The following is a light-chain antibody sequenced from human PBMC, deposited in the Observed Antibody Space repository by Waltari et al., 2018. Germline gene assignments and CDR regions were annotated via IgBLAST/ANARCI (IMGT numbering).Light chain of an antibody. J-gene: IGKJ4*01. CDR2: DVS. CDR3: MQNIQIPVS. Sequence: DIVMTQTPLSLSVTPGQAASISCTSSQSLLHSDGKTHLYWYLQKPGQPPQLLIYDVSNRFSGVPERFSGGGSGTDFTLKISRVEAEDVGLYYCMQNIQIPVSVGGGTKVEIK. CDR1: QSLLHSDGKTH. V-gene: IGKV2D-29*01.